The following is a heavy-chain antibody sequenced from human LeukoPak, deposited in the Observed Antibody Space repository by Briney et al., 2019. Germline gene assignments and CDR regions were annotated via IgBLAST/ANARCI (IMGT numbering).Heavy chain of an antibody. J-gene: IGHJ3*02. CDR1: GGSISSGGYY. V-gene: IGHV4-31*03. D-gene: IGHD3-22*01. CDR3: ARAGYEDYYDSSGYPTAQDAFDI. Sequence: SETLSLTCTVSGGSISSGGYYWSWIRQHPGKGLEWIGYIYYSGSTYYNPSLKSRVTISVDTSKNQFSLKLSSVTAPDTAVSYCARAGYEDYYDSSGYPTAQDAFDIWGQGTMVTVSS. CDR2: IYYSGST.